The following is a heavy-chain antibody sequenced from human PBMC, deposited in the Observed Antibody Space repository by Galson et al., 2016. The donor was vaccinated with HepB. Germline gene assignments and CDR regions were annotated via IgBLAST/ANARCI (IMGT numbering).Heavy chain of an antibody. Sequence: SETLSLTCTVYGGSFSAHYWSWIRQPPGKGLEWIGEVSHNGYTNYNPSLKSRVTMSADTSTNQLSLNLTSVTATDTAVYYCARVRVTERVVVPTGYNALDVWGQGTMVTVSS. D-gene: IGHD2-21*01. CDR3: ARVRVTERVVVPTGYNALDV. V-gene: IGHV4-34*01. J-gene: IGHJ3*01. CDR1: GGSFSAHY. CDR2: VSHNGYT.